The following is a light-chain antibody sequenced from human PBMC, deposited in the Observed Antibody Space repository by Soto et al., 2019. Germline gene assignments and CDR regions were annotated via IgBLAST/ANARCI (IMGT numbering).Light chain of an antibody. CDR2: DVT. CDR3: SSYTGSNTGV. CDR1: SSDVGGYNY. V-gene: IGLV2-14*03. Sequence: QSALTQPASVSGSPGQSITISCTGTSSDVGGYNYVSWYQQHPGKAPKLMIYDVTNRPSGVSNRFSGSKSGNTASLTISGLQAEDEADYYCSSYTGSNTGVFGGGTKLTVL. J-gene: IGLJ3*02.